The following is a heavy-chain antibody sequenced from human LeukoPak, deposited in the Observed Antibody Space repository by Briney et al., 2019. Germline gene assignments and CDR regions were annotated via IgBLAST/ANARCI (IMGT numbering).Heavy chain of an antibody. CDR3: ATGRREYSSGWRSAEYFQH. CDR2: ISTSSSYI. V-gene: IGHV3-21*04. D-gene: IGHD6-19*01. J-gene: IGHJ1*01. CDR1: GFTFGSYN. Sequence: PGGSLRLSCAASGFTFGSYNMNWVRQAPGKGLEWVSSISTSSSYIYYADSVRGRFTISRDNAKKSLCLQMNSLRAGDTAVYYCATGRREYSSGWRSAEYFQHWGQGTLVTVSS.